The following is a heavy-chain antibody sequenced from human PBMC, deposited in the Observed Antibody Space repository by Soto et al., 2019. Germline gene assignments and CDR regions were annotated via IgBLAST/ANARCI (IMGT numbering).Heavy chain of an antibody. CDR2: ISSSSSYI. J-gene: IGHJ6*02. CDR1: GFTFSSYS. CDR3: ATLGATPEGMDV. D-gene: IGHD1-26*01. Sequence: EVQLVESGGGLVKPGGSLRLSGAASGFTFSSYSMNWVRQAPGKGLEWVSSISSSSSYIYYADSVKGRFTISRDNAKNSLYLQMNSLRAEDTAVYYCATLGATPEGMDVWGQGTTVTVSS. V-gene: IGHV3-21*01.